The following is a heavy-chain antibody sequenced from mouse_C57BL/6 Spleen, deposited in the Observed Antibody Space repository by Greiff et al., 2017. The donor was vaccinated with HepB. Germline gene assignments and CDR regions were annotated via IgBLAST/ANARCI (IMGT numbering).Heavy chain of an antibody. CDR3: ASPNYYGSSFDY. V-gene: IGHV1-76*01. Sequence: QVQLQQSGAELVRPGASVKLSCKASGYTFTDYYINWVKQRPGQGLEWIARIYPGSGNTYYNEKFKGKATLTAEKSSSTAYMQLSSLTSEDSAVYFCASPNYYGSSFDYWGQGTTLTVSS. CDR2: IYPGSGNT. J-gene: IGHJ2*01. D-gene: IGHD1-1*01. CDR1: GYTFTDYY.